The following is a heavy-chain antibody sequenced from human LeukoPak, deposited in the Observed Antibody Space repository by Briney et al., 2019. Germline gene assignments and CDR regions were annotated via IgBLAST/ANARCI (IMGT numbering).Heavy chain of an antibody. CDR1: GGSISSYY. CDR2: IYTSGST. V-gene: IGHV4-4*07. CDR3: ARDWPYSSSWYWFDP. J-gene: IGHJ5*02. D-gene: IGHD6-13*01. Sequence: PSETLSLTCTVSGGSISSYYWSWIRQPAGKGLEWIGRIYTSGSTNYNPSLKSRVTMSVDTSKNQFSLKLSSVTAEDTAVYYCARDWPYSSSWYWFDPWGQGTLVTVSS.